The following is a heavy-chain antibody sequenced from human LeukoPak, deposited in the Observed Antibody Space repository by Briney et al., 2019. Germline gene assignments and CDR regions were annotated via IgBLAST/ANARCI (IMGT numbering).Heavy chain of an antibody. CDR1: GFTFSDYY. Sequence: GGSLRLSCAASGFTFSDYYMSWIRQAPGKGLEWVSYISSSGSTIYYADSVKGRFTTSRDNAKNSLYLQMNSLSAEDTAVYYCAREIVVGPIDYWGQGTLVTVSS. D-gene: IGHD1-26*01. CDR3: AREIVVGPIDY. CDR2: ISSSGSTI. J-gene: IGHJ4*02. V-gene: IGHV3-11*04.